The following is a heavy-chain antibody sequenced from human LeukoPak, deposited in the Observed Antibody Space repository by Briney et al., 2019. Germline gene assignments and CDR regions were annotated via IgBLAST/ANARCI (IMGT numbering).Heavy chain of an antibody. Sequence: GGSLRLSCAASGFTFSNYVMSWVRQAPGKGLEWVSAIGGGATTYYADYVKGRFTISRDNSKNTLYLQMNSLRAEDTAMYYCARSPLGQLDYWGQGTLVTVSS. J-gene: IGHJ4*02. CDR1: GFTFSNYV. V-gene: IGHV3-23*01. D-gene: IGHD6-6*01. CDR2: IGGGATT. CDR3: ARSPLGQLDY.